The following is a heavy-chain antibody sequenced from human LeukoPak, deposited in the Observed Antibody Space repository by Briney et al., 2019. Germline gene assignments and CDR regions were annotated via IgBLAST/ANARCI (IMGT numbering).Heavy chain of an antibody. Sequence: SETLSLTCTVSGYSISSGYYWGWIRQPPGKGLEWIGSIYHSGRTYYNPSLKSRVTISVDTSKNQFSLKLSSVTAADTAVYYCARGLLVALFDYWGQGTLVTVSS. J-gene: IGHJ4*02. CDR1: GYSISSGYY. V-gene: IGHV4-38-2*02. D-gene: IGHD5-12*01. CDR3: ARGLLVALFDY. CDR2: IYHSGRT.